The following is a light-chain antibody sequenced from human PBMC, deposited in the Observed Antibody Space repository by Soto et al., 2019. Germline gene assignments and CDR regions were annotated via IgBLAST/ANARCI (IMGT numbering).Light chain of an antibody. CDR2: EVT. J-gene: IGLJ1*01. CDR1: SSDIGDYNY. V-gene: IGLV2-8*01. Sequence: ALTQPPSASGSPGQSVTFSCTGTSSDIGDYNYVSWYQQHPGKAPKLMIYEVTKRPSGVPDRSSGSKSCTTASLTVSGLQADDVADYYCSSYAGNNNYVFGTGTKVTVL. CDR3: SSYAGNNNYV.